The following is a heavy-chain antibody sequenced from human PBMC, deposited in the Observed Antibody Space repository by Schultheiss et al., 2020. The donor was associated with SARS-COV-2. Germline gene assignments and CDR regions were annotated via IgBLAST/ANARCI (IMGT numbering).Heavy chain of an antibody. CDR3: ARNPPITMVRGTPGAFDI. Sequence: SETLSLTXAVYGWSCSGYYWSWIRQPPGKGLEWIGYIYYSGSTYYNPSLKSLVTISVDTSKNQFSLKLSSVTAADTAVYYCARNPPITMVRGTPGAFDIWGQGTMVTVSS. D-gene: IGHD3-10*01. CDR2: IYYSGST. CDR1: GWSCSGYY. J-gene: IGHJ3*02. V-gene: IGHV4-59*06.